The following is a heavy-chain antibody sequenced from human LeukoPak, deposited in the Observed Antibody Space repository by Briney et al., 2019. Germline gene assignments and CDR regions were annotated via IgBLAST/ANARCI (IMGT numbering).Heavy chain of an antibody. CDR1: GYTFTSYY. J-gene: IGHJ4*02. D-gene: IGHD4-17*01. CDR2: INPSGGST. Sequence: GASVKVSCKASGYTFTSYYMHWVRQAPGQGLEWMGIINPSGGSTSYAQKFQGRVTLTRDTSTSTVYMELSSLRSEDTAVYYCARHQTYGDYGGIPDYWGQGTPVTVSS. CDR3: ARHQTYGDYGGIPDY. V-gene: IGHV1-46*01.